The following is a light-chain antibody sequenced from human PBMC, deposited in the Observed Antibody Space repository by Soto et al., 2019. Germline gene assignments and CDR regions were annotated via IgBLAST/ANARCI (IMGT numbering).Light chain of an antibody. Sequence: QLVLTQSPSASASLGASAKLTCILSSGHSSYAIAWHQQQPEKGPRYLMKVNSDGSHSKGDGIPDRFSGSSSGAERYLTISIHQSEDEDDYYCQTWGTGTVVFGGGTKLTVL. CDR3: QTWGTGTVV. CDR1: SGHSSYA. CDR2: VNSDGSH. V-gene: IGLV4-69*02. J-gene: IGLJ2*01.